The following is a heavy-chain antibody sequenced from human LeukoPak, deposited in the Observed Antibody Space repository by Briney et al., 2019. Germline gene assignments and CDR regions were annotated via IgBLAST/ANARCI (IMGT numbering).Heavy chain of an antibody. J-gene: IGHJ4*02. CDR2: ISYDGSNK. CDR1: GFTFSSYA. D-gene: IGHD6-19*01. V-gene: IGHV3-30*04. Sequence: GRSLRLSCAASGFTFSSYAMHWVRQAPGKGLEWVAVISYDGSNKYYADSVKGRFTISRDNSKNTLYLQMNSLRAEDTAVYYCAKDPSQWPRSFDYWGQGTLVTVSS. CDR3: AKDPSQWPRSFDY.